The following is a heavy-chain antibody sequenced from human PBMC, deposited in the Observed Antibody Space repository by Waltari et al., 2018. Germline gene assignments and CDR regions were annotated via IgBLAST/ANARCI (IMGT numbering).Heavy chain of an antibody. CDR2: IRNKANSYAT. D-gene: IGHD1-26*01. CDR3: TRALVGASLFDY. Sequence: EVQLVESGGGLVQPGGSLKLSCAASGFTFSGSVIHWVRQAPGKGLEWVGRIRNKANSYATAYGASLKGKFTISRDDSKNTAYLQMNSLKTEDTAVYYCTRALVGASLFDYWGQGILVTVSS. J-gene: IGHJ4*02. V-gene: IGHV3-73*02. CDR1: GFTFSGSV.